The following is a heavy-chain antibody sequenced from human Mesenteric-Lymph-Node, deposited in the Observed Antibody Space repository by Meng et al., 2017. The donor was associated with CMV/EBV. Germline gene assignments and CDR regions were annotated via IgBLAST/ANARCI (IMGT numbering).Heavy chain of an antibody. J-gene: IGHJ4*02. CDR3: AREHRPYYDFWSFYSY. CDR1: GGTVSSYA. CDR2: IIPILGVA. Sequence: SGGTVSSYAIYGVRQAPGHGLQWMERIIPILGVASYAQKFQSRVAIAADKSTNTAYMELSSLRSDDTAVYYCAREHRPYYDFWSFYSYWGQGTLVTVSS. D-gene: IGHD3-3*01. V-gene: IGHV1-69*04.